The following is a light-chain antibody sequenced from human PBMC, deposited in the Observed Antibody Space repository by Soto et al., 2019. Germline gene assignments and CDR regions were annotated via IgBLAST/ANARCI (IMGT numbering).Light chain of an antibody. J-gene: IGKJ4*01. V-gene: IGKV1-5*01. CDR3: QQYNTYSSLT. CDR2: DAS. Sequence: DIQMTQSPSTLSASVGDRVTITCRASQSISSWVAWYQQKLGRAPRLLIYDASSLESGVPSRFSGSGYGTEFTLTISSLQPDDFATYYCQQYNTYSSLTFGGGTKVDI. CDR1: QSISSW.